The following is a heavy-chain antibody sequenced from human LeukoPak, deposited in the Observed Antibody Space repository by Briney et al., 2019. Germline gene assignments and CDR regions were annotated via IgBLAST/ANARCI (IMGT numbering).Heavy chain of an antibody. J-gene: IGHJ5*02. Sequence: SETLSLTCTVSGVSISSSNSYWGWIRQPPGKGLEWIGSIYYTGNTYYNASLKSRVTISIDTSKNQISLRLTSVTATDTAMYYCARIYSSSWLLNWFDPWGQGTLVTVSS. D-gene: IGHD6-13*01. CDR2: IYYTGNT. V-gene: IGHV4-39*01. CDR1: GVSISSSNSY. CDR3: ARIYSSSWLLNWFDP.